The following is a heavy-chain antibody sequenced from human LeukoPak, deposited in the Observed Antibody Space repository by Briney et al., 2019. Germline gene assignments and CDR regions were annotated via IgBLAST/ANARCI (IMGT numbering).Heavy chain of an antibody. D-gene: IGHD1-1*01. CDR3: ANKPSYNWNLVDAFDI. V-gene: IGHV3-23*01. CDR1: GFTFSSYG. Sequence: GGSLRLSCAASGFTFSSYGMSWVRQAPGKGLEWVSAISGSGGSTYYADSVKGRFTISRDNSKNTLYLQMNSLRAEDTAVYYCANKPSYNWNLVDAFDIWGQGTMATVSS. CDR2: ISGSGGST. J-gene: IGHJ3*02.